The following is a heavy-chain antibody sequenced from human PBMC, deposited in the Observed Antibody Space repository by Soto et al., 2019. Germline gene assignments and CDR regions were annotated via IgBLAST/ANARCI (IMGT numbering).Heavy chain of an antibody. V-gene: IGHV4-59*01. D-gene: IGHD4-4*01. CDR1: GGSISSYY. CDR2: IYYSGST. J-gene: IGHJ4*02. CDR3: ARDRNGDFDY. Sequence: SETLSLTCTVSGGSISSYYWSWIRQPPGKGLEWIGYIYYSGSTNYNPSLKSRVTISVDTSKNQFSLKLSSVTAADTAVYYRARDRNGDFDYWGQGTLVTVSS.